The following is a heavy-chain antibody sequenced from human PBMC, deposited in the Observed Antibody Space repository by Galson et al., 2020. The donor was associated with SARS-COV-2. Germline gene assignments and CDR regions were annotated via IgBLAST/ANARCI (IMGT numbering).Heavy chain of an antibody. Sequence: SQTLSLTCTVSGDSINSANYYWNWIRQPPGKGLEWIGHFYYSGTTSYNPSLNSRALISLDTSKNSFSLRLTSVTAADTAVYYCATEASYYDSLGSHPNDAFDIWGQGTLVTVSS. CDR2: FYYSGTT. J-gene: IGHJ3*02. D-gene: IGHD3-22*01. CDR3: ATEASYYDSLGSHPNDAFDI. CDR1: GDSINSANYY. V-gene: IGHV4-30-4*01.